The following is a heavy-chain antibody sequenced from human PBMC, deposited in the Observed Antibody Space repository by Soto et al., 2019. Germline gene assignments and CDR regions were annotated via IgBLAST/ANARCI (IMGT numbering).Heavy chain of an antibody. D-gene: IGHD6-19*01. CDR1: GFTFSSYS. CDR2: ISSSSSYI. V-gene: IGHV3-21*01. J-gene: IGHJ3*01. Sequence: GGSLRLSCAASGFTFSSYSMNWVRQAPGKGLEWVSSISSSSSYIYYADSVKGRFTISRDNAKNSLYLQMNSLRAEDTAVYYCARVLLDHYSSGWHAYLWGQGTMVTVSS. CDR3: ARVLLDHYSSGWHAYL.